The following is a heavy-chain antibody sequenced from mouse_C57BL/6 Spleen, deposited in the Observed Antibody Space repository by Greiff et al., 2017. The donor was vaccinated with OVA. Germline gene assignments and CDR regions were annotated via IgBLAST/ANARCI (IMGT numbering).Heavy chain of an antibody. Sequence: VQLQQPGAELVMPGASVKLSCKASGYTFTSYWMHWVKQRPGQGLEWIGEIDPSDSYTNYNQKFKGKSTLTVDKSSSTAYMQLSSLTSEDSAVYYCARTASYYSNFWFAYWGQGTLVTVSA. CDR3: ARTASYYSNFWFAY. CDR2: IDPSDSYT. CDR1: GYTFTSYW. D-gene: IGHD2-5*01. J-gene: IGHJ3*01. V-gene: IGHV1-69*01.